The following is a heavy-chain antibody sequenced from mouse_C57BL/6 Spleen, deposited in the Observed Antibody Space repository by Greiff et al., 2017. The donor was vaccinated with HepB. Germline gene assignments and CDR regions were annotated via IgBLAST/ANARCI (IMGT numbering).Heavy chain of an antibody. Sequence: DVQLQESGPGLVKPSQSLSLTCSVTGYSITSGYYWNWIRQFPGNKLEWMGYISYDGSNNYNPSLKNRISITRDKSKNQFFLKLNSVTTEDTATYYCARGADGYYVVGYVDYWGQGTTLTVSS. V-gene: IGHV3-6*01. D-gene: IGHD2-3*01. CDR2: ISYDGSN. J-gene: IGHJ2*01. CDR1: GYSITSGYY. CDR3: ARGADGYYVVGYVDY.